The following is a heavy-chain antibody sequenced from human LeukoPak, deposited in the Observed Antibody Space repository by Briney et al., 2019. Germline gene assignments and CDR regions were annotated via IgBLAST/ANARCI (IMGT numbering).Heavy chain of an antibody. Sequence: GGSLRLSCAASGFTFSSYSMNWVRQAPGKGLEWVSSISSSSSYIYYADSVKGRFTISRDNAKNSLYLQMNSLRAEDTAVYYCARNLVYAITHNYYYYGMDVWGQGTTVTVSS. D-gene: IGHD2-8*01. CDR3: ARNLVYAITHNYYYYGMDV. CDR1: GFTFSSYS. CDR2: ISSSSSYI. J-gene: IGHJ6*02. V-gene: IGHV3-21*01.